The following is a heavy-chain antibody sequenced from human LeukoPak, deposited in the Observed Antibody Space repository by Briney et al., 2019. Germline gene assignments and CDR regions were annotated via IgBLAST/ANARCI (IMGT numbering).Heavy chain of an antibody. Sequence: PGGSLRLSCAASGFTFSSYGMHWVRQAPGKGLQWVAFIRYDGSNEYYADSVKGRFTISRDNSKNTLYLQMNSLRAEDTAVYYCAKVADFDWSPTYNWGQGTLVTVSS. CDR2: IRYDGSNE. CDR1: GFTFSSYG. D-gene: IGHD3-9*01. CDR3: AKVADFDWSPTYN. J-gene: IGHJ4*02. V-gene: IGHV3-30*02.